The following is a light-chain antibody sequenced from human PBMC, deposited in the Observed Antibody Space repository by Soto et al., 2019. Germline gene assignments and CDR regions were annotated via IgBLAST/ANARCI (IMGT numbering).Light chain of an antibody. Sequence: IQMTQSTSSLSASVGDRVTITCRASQTIASFLNWYQQKPGKAPKLLIYGASTLQSGVPSRFSGSGSGADFTLTISSLQPEDSATYYCQLSHTTLTFGQGTRLAIK. CDR1: QTIASF. V-gene: IGKV1-39*01. J-gene: IGKJ5*01. CDR2: GAS. CDR3: QLSHTTLT.